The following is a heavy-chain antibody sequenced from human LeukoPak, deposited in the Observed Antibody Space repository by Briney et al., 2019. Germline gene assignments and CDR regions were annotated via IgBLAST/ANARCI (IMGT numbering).Heavy chain of an antibody. CDR1: GGSISSSSYY. V-gene: IGHV4-39*07. J-gene: IGHJ5*02. Sequence: SETLSLTCTVSGGSISSSSYYWGWIRQPPGKGLEWIGSIYYSGTTYYNPSLKSRVTISVDTSKNQFSLKLSSVTAADTAVYYCARRPHYYDSSGYPRTYNWFDPWGQGTLVTVSS. CDR3: ARRPHYYDSSGYPRTYNWFDP. D-gene: IGHD3-22*01. CDR2: IYYSGTT.